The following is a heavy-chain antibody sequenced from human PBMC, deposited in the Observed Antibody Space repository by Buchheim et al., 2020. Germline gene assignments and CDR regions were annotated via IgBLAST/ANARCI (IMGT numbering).Heavy chain of an antibody. CDR1: GFTFSGYD. D-gene: IGHD5-24*01. V-gene: IGHV3-30*03. J-gene: IGHJ4*02. CDR2: ISYDGSDN. Sequence: QVQLVESGGGVVQPGRSLRLSCAASGFTFSGYDMHWVRQAPGKGLEWVAIISYDGSDNYYADAVKGRFTISRDNSKNTLYPQMSSLRAEDTAVYYCARRRDGYRDWGQGTL. CDR3: ARRRDGYRD.